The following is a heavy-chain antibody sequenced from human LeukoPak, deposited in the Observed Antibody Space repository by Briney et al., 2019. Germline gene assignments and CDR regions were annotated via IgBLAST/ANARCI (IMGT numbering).Heavy chain of an antibody. CDR3: AKGSGYWGFDS. J-gene: IGHJ4*02. CDR1: NGSIGGNY. D-gene: IGHD2-15*01. CDR2: IYSSGST. Sequence: SETLSLTCIVSNGSIGGNYWGWIRQPPGKGLEWIGHIYSSGSTNYNPSLKSRVAISIDTSKNQLSLQVNSVTAGDTALYFCAKGSGYWGFDSWGQGTLVTVSS. V-gene: IGHV4-4*08.